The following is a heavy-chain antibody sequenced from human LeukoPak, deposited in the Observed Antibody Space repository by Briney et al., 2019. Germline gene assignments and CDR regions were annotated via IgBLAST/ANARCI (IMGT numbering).Heavy chain of an antibody. CDR3: AKGGRGSYYSDS. V-gene: IGHV3-23*01. Sequence: GGSLRLSCAAAGLMFSNYVMYWVRQAPGKGLEWVSVISASGGTTDYADSVKGQFTISRDNSKNTLYLQMNSLRAEDTAVYYCAKGGRGSYYSDSWGQGTLVTVSS. CDR1: GLMFSNYV. CDR2: ISASGGTT. J-gene: IGHJ4*02. D-gene: IGHD3-10*01.